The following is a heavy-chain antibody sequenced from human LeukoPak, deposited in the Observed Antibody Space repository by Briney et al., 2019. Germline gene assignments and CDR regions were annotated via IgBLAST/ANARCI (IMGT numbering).Heavy chain of an antibody. D-gene: IGHD2-15*01. J-gene: IGHJ4*02. Sequence: ASVKVSCKASGYTFTDYYIHWVRQAPGQGLEWMAWMNPNSGGTSYAQKFQGRVTMTRDTSISTAYMELSRLRFDATAVYYCARDLGYCSGGSCISLDYWGQGTLVTVSS. CDR2: MNPNSGGT. CDR1: GYTFTDYY. CDR3: ARDLGYCSGGSCISLDY. V-gene: IGHV1-2*02.